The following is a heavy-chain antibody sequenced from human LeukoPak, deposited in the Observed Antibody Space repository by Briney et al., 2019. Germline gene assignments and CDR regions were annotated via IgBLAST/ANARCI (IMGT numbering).Heavy chain of an antibody. J-gene: IGHJ4*02. D-gene: IGHD5-18*01. Sequence: GGSVRLSCAASGFTFSDYWMHWVRQAPGKGLVWVSRINADGTSTIYADSVKGRFTISRDNARNTVYLQMNSVRAEDTAVYYCARARYSYTGIVDYWGKGTVGTVSS. CDR3: ARARYSYTGIVDY. V-gene: IGHV3-74*01. CDR1: GFTFSDYW. CDR2: INADGTST.